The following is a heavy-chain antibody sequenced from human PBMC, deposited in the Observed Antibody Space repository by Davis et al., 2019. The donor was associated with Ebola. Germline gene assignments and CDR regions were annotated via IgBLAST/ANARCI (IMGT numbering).Heavy chain of an antibody. V-gene: IGHV6-1*01. D-gene: IGHD5-12*01. CDR1: GDSVLGKNGA. CDR3: ARGWLRSGLDY. Sequence: PSETLSLTCDISGDSVLGKNGAWNWIRQSPSRGLEWLGRTYYTSKWFNDYAVSVKSRIAVNPDTSKNQFSLQLDSVTPEDTAVYYCARGWLRSGLDYWGQGILVTVS. CDR2: TYYTSKWFN. J-gene: IGHJ4*02.